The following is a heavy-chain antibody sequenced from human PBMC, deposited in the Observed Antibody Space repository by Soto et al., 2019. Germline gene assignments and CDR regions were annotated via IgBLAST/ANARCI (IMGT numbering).Heavy chain of an antibody. Sequence: QMQLVQSGPEVKRPGTSMKVSCKTSGFSFTTFGLHWVRQARGQGLEWIGWIMGGSGNTNYAQKFKDRLTITGDMDTSTTTTTTELNRMRSRVTAVYNCVSFTARDCLPLGYWGQGTLVTVSS. CDR1: GFSFTTFG. D-gene: IGHD2-21*02. CDR2: IMGGSGNT. J-gene: IGHJ4*02. CDR3: VSFTARDCLPLGY. V-gene: IGHV1-58*01.